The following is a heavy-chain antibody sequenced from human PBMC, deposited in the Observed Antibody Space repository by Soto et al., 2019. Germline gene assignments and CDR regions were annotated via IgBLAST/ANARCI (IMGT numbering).Heavy chain of an antibody. J-gene: IGHJ4*02. CDR1: GFTFSTYA. V-gene: IGHV3-64D*06. CDR3: VKDRWVDY. Sequence: DVQLVESGGGLVQPGGSLRLSCSVSGFTFSTYAMHWVRQAPGKGLEYVSSISSNGGPTYYADSVKGRFTISRDNSKNTLDLQMSSLRVEDTAVYYCVKDRWVDYWGQGILVTVSS. D-gene: IGHD6-13*01. CDR2: ISSNGGPT.